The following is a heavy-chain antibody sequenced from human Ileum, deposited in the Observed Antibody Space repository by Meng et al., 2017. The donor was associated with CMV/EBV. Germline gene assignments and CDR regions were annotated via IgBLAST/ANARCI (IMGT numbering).Heavy chain of an antibody. CDR3: ARGRDFWWEMDY. Sequence: VNLHQGGAGLLKPSVTLSRTCAVYSGSSSDFFCGWIRQPPGKGLEWIGESSHSGNTKYNPSLKSRVTISVDASKNQFSLNMRSVTAADTAVYYCARGRDFWWEMDYTGQGTLVTVSS. CDR2: SSHSGNT. V-gene: IGHV4-34*01. J-gene: IGHJ4*02. CDR1: SGSSSDFF. D-gene: IGHD1-26*01.